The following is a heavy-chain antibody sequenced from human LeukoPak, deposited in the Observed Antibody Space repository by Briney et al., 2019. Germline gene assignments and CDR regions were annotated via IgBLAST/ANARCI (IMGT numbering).Heavy chain of an antibody. CDR3: AKDLYSGYDSPIDY. CDR1: GFTFSSYG. Sequence: GGSLRLSCAASGFTFSSYGMHWVRQVPGKGLEWVAVISYDGSNKYYADSVKGRFTISRDNSKNTLYLQMNSLRAEDTAVYYCAKDLYSGYDSPIDYWGQGTLVTVSS. CDR2: ISYDGSNK. J-gene: IGHJ4*02. V-gene: IGHV3-30*18. D-gene: IGHD5-12*01.